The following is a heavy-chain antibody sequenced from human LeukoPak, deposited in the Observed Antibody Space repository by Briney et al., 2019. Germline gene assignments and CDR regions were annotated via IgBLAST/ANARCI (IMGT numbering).Heavy chain of an antibody. D-gene: IGHD3-22*01. CDR1: GFTFSSYG. CDR3: VPEYYDSSGYSQFDY. J-gene: IGHJ4*02. V-gene: IGHV3-33*01. Sequence: GRSLRLSCAASGFTFSSYGMHCVRQAPGKWLEWVAVIWYDGSNKYYADSVKGRFTISRDNSKNTLYLQMNSLRAEDTAVYYCVPEYYDSSGYSQFDYWGQGTLVTVSS. CDR2: IWYDGSNK.